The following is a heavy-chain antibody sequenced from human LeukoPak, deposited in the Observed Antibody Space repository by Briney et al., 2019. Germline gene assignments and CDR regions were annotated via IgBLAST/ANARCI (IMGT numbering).Heavy chain of an antibody. Sequence: SETLSLTCTVSGGSISNYYWSCIRQPAGKGLEWIGRIHTSGSTNYNPSLKSRVTMSVDTSKNQFSLKLSSVTAADTAVYYCARDKYSSGWYGHDYWGQVTRVTVSS. CDR2: IHTSGST. CDR1: GGSISNYY. D-gene: IGHD6-19*01. J-gene: IGHJ4*02. V-gene: IGHV4-4*07. CDR3: ARDKYSSGWYGHDY.